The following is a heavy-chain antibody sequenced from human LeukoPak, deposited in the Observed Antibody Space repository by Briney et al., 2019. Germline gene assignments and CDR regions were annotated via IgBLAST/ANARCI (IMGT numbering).Heavy chain of an antibody. CDR1: GFTFSSYW. J-gene: IGHJ3*02. D-gene: IGHD2-2*01. Sequence: GGSLRLSCAASGFTFSSYWIHWVRQAPGKGLVWVSRINSDGSSTSYADSVKGRFTISRDNAKNTLYLQMNSLGAEDTAVYYCAREGPAADDAFDIWGQGTMVTVSS. V-gene: IGHV3-74*01. CDR3: AREGPAADDAFDI. CDR2: INSDGSST.